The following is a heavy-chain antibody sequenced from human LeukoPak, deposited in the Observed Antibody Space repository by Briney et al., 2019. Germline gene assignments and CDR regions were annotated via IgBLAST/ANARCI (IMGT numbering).Heavy chain of an antibody. D-gene: IGHD1-26*01. J-gene: IGHJ4*02. CDR1: GGSISYNY. Sequence: KPSETLSLTCTVSGGSISYNYWSWIRQTPGKGLEWIAYINYCGNTNNNPSLKSRVTISIDTSKSQFSLKLSSVTAADTAIYYCARHGQDTGNFYAHFDYWGQGTLVTVSS. CDR3: ARHGQDTGNFYAHFDY. V-gene: IGHV4-59*08. CDR2: INYCGNT.